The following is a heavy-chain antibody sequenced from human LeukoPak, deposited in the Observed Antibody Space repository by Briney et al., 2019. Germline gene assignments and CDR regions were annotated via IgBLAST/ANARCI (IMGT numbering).Heavy chain of an antibody. V-gene: IGHV4-30-4*01. D-gene: IGHD3-22*01. Sequence: PSETLSLTCTVSGGSISSGDYYWGWIRQPPGKGLEWIGYIYYSGSTYYNPSLKSRVTISVDTSKNQFSLKLSSVTAADTAVYYCARAPDYYDSSGYYRDYWGQGTLVTVSS. CDR2: IYYSGST. J-gene: IGHJ4*02. CDR1: GGSISSGDYY. CDR3: ARAPDYYDSSGYYRDY.